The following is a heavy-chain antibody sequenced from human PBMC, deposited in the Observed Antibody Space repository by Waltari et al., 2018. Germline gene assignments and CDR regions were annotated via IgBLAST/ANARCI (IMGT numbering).Heavy chain of an antibody. D-gene: IGHD5-18*01. CDR2: INPDESAK. J-gene: IGHJ4*02. CDR1: GLLFSSSW. Sequence: EVQLVESGGGLAQPGGSLRLPCAASGLLFSSSWLTWVRRARGKGLELVAIINPDESAKYYLDSVEGRFTISRDNAKNSLYLQMNSLRAEDTAIYYCARDRAYSSFDYWGQGTLVTVSS. V-gene: IGHV3-7*01. CDR3: ARDRAYSSFDY.